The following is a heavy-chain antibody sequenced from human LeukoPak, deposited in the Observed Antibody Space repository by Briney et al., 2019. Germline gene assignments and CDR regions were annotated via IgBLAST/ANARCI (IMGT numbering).Heavy chain of an antibody. CDR2: INPNSGGT. Sequence: VASVKVSCKASGYTFTGYYMHWVRQAPGQGLEWMGWINPNSGGTNYAQKFQGRVTMTRDTSISTAYVELSRLRSDDTAVYYCARTMITFGGVIVSPDYWGQGTLVTVSS. V-gene: IGHV1-2*02. D-gene: IGHD3-16*02. CDR3: ARTMITFGGVIVSPDY. CDR1: GYTFTGYY. J-gene: IGHJ4*02.